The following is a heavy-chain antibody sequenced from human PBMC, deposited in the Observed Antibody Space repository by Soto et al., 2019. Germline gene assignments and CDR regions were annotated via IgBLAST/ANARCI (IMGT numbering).Heavy chain of an antibody. J-gene: IGHJ4*02. Sequence: QVQLQQWGAGLLKPSETLSLTCAVYGGSFSGYYWSWIRQPPGKGLEWIGEINHSGSTNYNPSLMCRVTTTVDTSKNQFSLKLSSVTAADTAVYYCARGGIVVVPAAMPIAYWGQGTLVTVSS. D-gene: IGHD2-2*01. CDR3: ARGGIVVVPAAMPIAY. CDR1: GGSFSGYY. CDR2: INHSGST. V-gene: IGHV4-34*01.